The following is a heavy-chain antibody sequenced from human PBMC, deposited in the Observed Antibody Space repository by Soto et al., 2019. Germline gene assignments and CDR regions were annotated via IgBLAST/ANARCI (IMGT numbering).Heavy chain of an antibody. CDR3: AREGKVELLEFDY. Sequence: GGSLRLSCAASGFTFSSYAMHWVRQAPGKGLEWVAVISYDGSNKYYADSVKGRFTISRDNSKNTLYLQMNSLRAEDTAVYYCAREGKVELLEFDYWGQGTLVTVSS. J-gene: IGHJ4*02. D-gene: IGHD1-7*01. CDR1: GFTFSSYA. V-gene: IGHV3-30-3*01. CDR2: ISYDGSNK.